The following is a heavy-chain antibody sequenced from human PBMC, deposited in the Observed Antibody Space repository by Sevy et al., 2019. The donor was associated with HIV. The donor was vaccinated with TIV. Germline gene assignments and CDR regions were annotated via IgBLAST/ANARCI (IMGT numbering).Heavy chain of an antibody. V-gene: IGHV3-7*01. CDR1: GFTFSSYW. CDR3: ARRGFRSLWRDFDY. CDR2: IKQDGSEK. D-gene: IGHD3-10*01. J-gene: IGHJ4*02. Sequence: GGSLRLSCAASGFTFSSYWMSWVRQAPGKGLEWVANIKQDGSEKYYVDSVKGRLTITRDNAKNSQYLQMNSQRAEDTAVDYCARRGFRSLWRDFDYWGQATLVTVSP.